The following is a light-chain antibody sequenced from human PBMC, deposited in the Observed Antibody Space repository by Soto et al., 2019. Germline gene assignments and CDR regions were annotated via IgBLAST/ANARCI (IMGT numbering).Light chain of an antibody. J-gene: IGKJ1*01. Sequence: EIVLTQSPGTLSLSPGERATLSCRAIQSVSSNYLAWYQQKPGQAPRLLIYGASTRASCIPDRFSGSGSGTDFTLTISRLKLEDSAVYYCQQYGSSPTWTFGQGTKVDIK. CDR1: QSVSSNY. CDR3: QQYGSSPTWT. CDR2: GAS. V-gene: IGKV3-20*01.